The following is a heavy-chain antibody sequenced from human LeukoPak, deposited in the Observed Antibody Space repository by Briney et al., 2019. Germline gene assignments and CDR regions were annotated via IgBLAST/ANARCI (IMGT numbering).Heavy chain of an antibody. Sequence: QTGGSLRLSCAASGFTFSSYGMHWVRQAPGKGLEWVAFIRYDGSNKYYADSVKGRFTISRDNSKNTLYLQMNSLRAEDTAVYYCAKDPSGWLGGGGFFDYWGQGTLVTVSS. CDR3: AKDPSGWLGGGGFFDY. J-gene: IGHJ4*02. CDR1: GFTFSSYG. CDR2: IRYDGSNK. V-gene: IGHV3-30*02. D-gene: IGHD6-19*01.